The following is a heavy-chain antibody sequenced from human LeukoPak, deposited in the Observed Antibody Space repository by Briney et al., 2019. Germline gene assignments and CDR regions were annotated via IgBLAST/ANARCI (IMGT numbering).Heavy chain of an antibody. CDR1: GGSISSSSYY. Sequence: SETLSLTCTVSGGSISSSSYYWGWVRQPPGKGLEWIGSIYYSGSTYYNPSLKSRVTISVDTSKNQFSLKLSSVTAADTAVYYCARDSSGWDYFDYWGQGTLVTVSS. D-gene: IGHD6-19*01. V-gene: IGHV4-39*07. CDR3: ARDSSGWDYFDY. CDR2: IYYSGST. J-gene: IGHJ4*02.